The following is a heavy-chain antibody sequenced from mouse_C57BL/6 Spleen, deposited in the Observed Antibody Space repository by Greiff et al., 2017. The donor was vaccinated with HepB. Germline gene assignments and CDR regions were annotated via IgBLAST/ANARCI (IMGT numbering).Heavy chain of an antibody. D-gene: IGHD1-1*01. V-gene: IGHV1-15*01. CDR1: GYTFTDYE. CDR2: IDPETGGT. Sequence: VKLMESGAELVRPGASVTLSCKASGYTFTDYEMHWVKQTPVHGLEWIGAIDPETGGTAYNQKFKGKAILTADKSSSTAYMELRSLTSEDSAVYYCTRRYGSSFYWYFDVGGTGTTVTVSS. CDR3: TRRYGSSFYWYFDV. J-gene: IGHJ1*03.